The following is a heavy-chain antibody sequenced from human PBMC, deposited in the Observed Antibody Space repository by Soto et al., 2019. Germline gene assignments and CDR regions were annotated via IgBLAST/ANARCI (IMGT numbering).Heavy chain of an antibody. CDR1: GGSVSSRFDY. CDR3: ARGVDYGGNSHYFDY. D-gene: IGHD4-17*01. J-gene: IGHJ4*02. V-gene: IGHV4-61*01. Sequence: SETLSLTCTVSGGSVSSRFDYWSWIRQPPGKGLKWIGYMYYSGSTNYNPSLKSRVSISVDTSKNQVSMKLSSVAAADSALYYCARGVDYGGNSHYFDYWGQGSLVTVS. CDR2: MYYSGST.